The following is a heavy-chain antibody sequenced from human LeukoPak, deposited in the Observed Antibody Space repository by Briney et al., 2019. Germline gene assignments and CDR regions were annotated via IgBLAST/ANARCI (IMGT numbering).Heavy chain of an antibody. J-gene: IGHJ5*02. Sequence: GGSLRLSCAASGFTFSSYDMHWVRQATGKGLEWVSAIGTTGDTYYPGSVKGRFTISRENAKNSLYLQMNSLRAGDTAVYYCARDRPHDWFDPWGQGTLVTVSS. CDR2: IGTTGDT. V-gene: IGHV3-13*01. CDR3: ARDRPHDWFDP. CDR1: GFTFSSYD.